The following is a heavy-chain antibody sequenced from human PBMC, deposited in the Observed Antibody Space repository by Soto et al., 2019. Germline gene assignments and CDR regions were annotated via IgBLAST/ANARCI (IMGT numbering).Heavy chain of an antibody. Sequence: QLQLQESGPGLVRPSETLPLTCTVSGDSVSSGTYYWGWICQPPGKGLEWLGFISYSGNTYYNPSLESRMSISVDASNKHFSLNLSSVTAADTAVYYCVLGDYYYYYMAVWGKGTTVTVSS. CDR3: VLGDYYYYYMAV. D-gene: IGHD3-16*01. V-gene: IGHV4-39*02. J-gene: IGHJ6*03. CDR1: GDSVSSGTYY. CDR2: ISYSGNT.